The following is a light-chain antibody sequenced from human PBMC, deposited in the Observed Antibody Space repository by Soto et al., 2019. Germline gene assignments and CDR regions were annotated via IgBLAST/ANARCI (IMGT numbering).Light chain of an antibody. CDR1: SGHSSYI. CDR3: EPGDRTPLV. CDR2: LEGSGSY. J-gene: IGLJ1*01. V-gene: IGLV4-60*02. Sequence: QPVLTQSSSASASLGSSVKLTCTLSSGHSSYIIAWHQQQPGKAPRYLMKLEGSGSYNKGSGVPDRFSGSSSGADRYLTIPNPLLENGANYYCEPGDRTPLVFGTGTKLPVL.